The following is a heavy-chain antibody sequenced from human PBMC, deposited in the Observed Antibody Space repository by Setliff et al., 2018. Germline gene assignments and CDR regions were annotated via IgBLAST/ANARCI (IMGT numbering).Heavy chain of an antibody. CDR1: GDTSTTYA. V-gene: IGHV1-3*01. J-gene: IGHJ4*02. D-gene: IGHD1-26*01. CDR2: INAGNGNI. CDR3: ARGDVYSGSYYHFDY. Sequence: ASVKVSCKASGDTSTTYAIHWVRQAPGQGLEWMGWINAGNGNIRYSQNFQGRVIITRDTSASTAYMELSSLTSEDTAIYYCARGDVYSGSYYHFDYWGQGTLVTVSS.